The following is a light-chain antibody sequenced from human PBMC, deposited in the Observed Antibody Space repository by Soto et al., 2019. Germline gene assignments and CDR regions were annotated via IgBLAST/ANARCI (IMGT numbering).Light chain of an antibody. CDR3: SSYTSSSTLV. J-gene: IGLJ2*01. CDR2: EVS. V-gene: IGLV2-14*01. Sequence: QSALTQPASASGSPGRSITISCTGTSSDVGGYNYVSWYQQHPGKAPKLMISEVSNRPSGVSNRFSGSKSGNTASLTISGLQAEDEADYYCSSYTSSSTLVFGGGTKVTVL. CDR1: SSDVGGYNY.